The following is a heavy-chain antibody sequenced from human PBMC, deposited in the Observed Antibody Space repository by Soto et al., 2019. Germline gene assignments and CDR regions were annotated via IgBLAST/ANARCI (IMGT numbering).Heavy chain of an antibody. J-gene: IGHJ3*02. D-gene: IGHD2-2*01. CDR1: GFTFSGSA. V-gene: IGHV3-73*01. Sequence: GGSLRLSCAASGFTFSGSAMHWVRQTSGKGLEWIGRIRSKTNNCATEYGASVKGRFTISRDDSKNTAYLQMNSLKTEDTAVYYCTKGYCSSTSCFGYDAFDIWGQGTMVTVSS. CDR3: TKGYCSSTSCFGYDAFDI. CDR2: IRSKTNNCAT.